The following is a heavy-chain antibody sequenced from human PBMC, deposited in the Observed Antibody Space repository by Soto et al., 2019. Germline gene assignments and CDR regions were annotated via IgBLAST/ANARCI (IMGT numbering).Heavy chain of an antibody. J-gene: IGHJ6*02. D-gene: IGHD2-8*02. V-gene: IGHV3-30*18. Sequence: QVQLVESGGGVVQPGRSLRLSCAASGFTFSSYGMHWVRQAPGKGLEWVAVISYDGSNKYYADSVKGRFTISRDNSKNTLYLQMNRLRAEDTAVYYCAKAPLVPGRAYGMDVWGQGTTVTFSS. CDR1: GFTFSSYG. CDR3: AKAPLVPGRAYGMDV. CDR2: ISYDGSNK.